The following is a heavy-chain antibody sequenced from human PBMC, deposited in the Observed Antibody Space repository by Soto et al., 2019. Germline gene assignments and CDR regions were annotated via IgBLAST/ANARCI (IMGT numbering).Heavy chain of an antibody. V-gene: IGHV3-33*01. CDR1: GFTFSSYG. J-gene: IGHJ6*02. CDR3: ARDSFGSSGHLGPGGMAV. CDR2: IWYDGSNK. D-gene: IGHD3-22*01. Sequence: PGGSLRLSCAASGFTFSSYGMHWVRQAPGKGLEWVAVIWYDGSNKYYADSVKGRFTISRDNSKNTLYLQMNSLRAEDTAVYYCARDSFGSSGHLGPGGMAVWGQGTTVTVSS.